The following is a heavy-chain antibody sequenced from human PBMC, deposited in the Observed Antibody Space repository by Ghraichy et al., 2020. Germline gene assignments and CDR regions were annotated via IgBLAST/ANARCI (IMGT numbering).Heavy chain of an antibody. CDR3: ARDKDLGYSGYDSFDP. J-gene: IGHJ5*02. V-gene: IGHV1-2*02. CDR2: IDPNTGGT. Sequence: ASVKVSCKASGYSFTDHYIHWVRQAPGQGLEWMGWIDPNTGGTNYVQKFQGRVTMTRDTSINTAYMELSSLRSDDTAVYYCARDKDLGYSGYDSFDPWGQRTLVTVSS. D-gene: IGHD5-12*01. CDR1: GYSFTDHY.